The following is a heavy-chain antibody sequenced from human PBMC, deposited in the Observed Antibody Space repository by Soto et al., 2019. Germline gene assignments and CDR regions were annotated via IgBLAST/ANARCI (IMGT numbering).Heavy chain of an antibody. Sequence: LRLSCAASGFTFSSYSMNWVRQAPGKGLEWVSSISSSSSYIYYADSVKGRFTISRDNAKNSLYLQMNSLRAEDTAVYYCARVFTYYYDSSGYYFDYWGQGTLVTVSS. CDR3: ARVFTYYYDSSGYYFDY. J-gene: IGHJ4*02. V-gene: IGHV3-21*01. CDR2: ISSSSSYI. D-gene: IGHD3-22*01. CDR1: GFTFSSYS.